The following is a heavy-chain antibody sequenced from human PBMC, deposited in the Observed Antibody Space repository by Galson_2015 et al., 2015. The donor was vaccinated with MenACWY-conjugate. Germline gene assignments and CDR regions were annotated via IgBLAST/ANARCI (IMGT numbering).Heavy chain of an antibody. D-gene: IGHD1-26*01. V-gene: IGHV1-69*04. Sequence: SVKVSCKASGGTFSSYAISWVRQAPGQGLEWMGRIIPILGIANYAQKFQGRVTITADKSTSTAYMELSSLRSEDTAVYYCAREASGSYLGDDYWGQGTLVTVSS. CDR3: AREASGSYLGDDY. J-gene: IGHJ4*02. CDR2: IIPILGIA. CDR1: GGTFSSYA.